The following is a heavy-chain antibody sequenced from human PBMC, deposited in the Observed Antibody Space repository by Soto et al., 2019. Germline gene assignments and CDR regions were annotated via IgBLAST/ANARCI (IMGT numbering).Heavy chain of an antibody. D-gene: IGHD3-9*01. Sequence: PSETLSLTCAVYGGSFSGYYWSWIRQPPGKGLEWIGEINHSGSTNYNPSLKSRVTISVDTSKNQFSLKLSSVTAADTAVYYCARAPRLGYWGQGTLVTVSS. V-gene: IGHV4-34*01. J-gene: IGHJ4*02. CDR2: INHSGST. CDR1: GGSFSGYY. CDR3: ARAPRLGY.